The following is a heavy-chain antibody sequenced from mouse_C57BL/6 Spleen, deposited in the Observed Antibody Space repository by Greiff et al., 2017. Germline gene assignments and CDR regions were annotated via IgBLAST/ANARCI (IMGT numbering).Heavy chain of an antibody. CDR1: GYTFTSYW. CDR3: ARCDNWCDY. D-gene: IGHD4-1*02. V-gene: IGHV1-69*01. CDR2: IDPSDSYT. Sequence: QVQLQQPGAELVMPGASVKLSCKASGYTFTSYWMHWVKQRPGQGLEWIGEIDPSDSYTNYKQKFKGKSTLTVDKSSSTAYMQISILTSEDSAVYYCARCDNWCDYWGQGTTLTVSS. J-gene: IGHJ2*01.